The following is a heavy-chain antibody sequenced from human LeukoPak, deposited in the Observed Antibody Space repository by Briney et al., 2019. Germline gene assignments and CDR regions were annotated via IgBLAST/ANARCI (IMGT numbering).Heavy chain of an antibody. CDR1: GYTFTSYG. CDR3: ARATGYSYGPFDP. J-gene: IGHJ5*02. D-gene: IGHD5-18*01. Sequence: ASVKVSCKASGYTFTSYGISWVRQAPGQGLEWMGWINPNSGGTNYAQKFQGRVTMTRDTSISTAYMELRSLRSDDTAVYYCARATGYSYGPFDPWGQGTLVTVSS. V-gene: IGHV1-2*02. CDR2: INPNSGGT.